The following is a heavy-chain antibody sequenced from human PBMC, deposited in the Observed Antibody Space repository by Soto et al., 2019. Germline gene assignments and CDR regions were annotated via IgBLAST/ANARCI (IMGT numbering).Heavy chain of an antibody. D-gene: IGHD3-16*01. J-gene: IGHJ6*02. Sequence: LRLSCAASAFTLSAYDMHWVRQPNGKGLEWVSALGAADDPYYLGSVKGRFTISRENAKNSLYLQMNNLRAGDTAVYYCARACLGRLPRRADYYYAMDVWGQGTTVTVSS. V-gene: IGHV3-13*05. CDR2: LGAADDP. CDR3: ARACLGRLPRRADYYYAMDV. CDR1: AFTLSAYD.